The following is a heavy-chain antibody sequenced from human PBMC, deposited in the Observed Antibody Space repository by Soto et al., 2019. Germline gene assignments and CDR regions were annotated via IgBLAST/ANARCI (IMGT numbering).Heavy chain of an antibody. V-gene: IGHV3-30*03. CDR3: ARGPGPDSSGYYYEHPYNWFDP. CDR1: GFTFSSYS. J-gene: IGHJ5*02. Sequence: GGSLRLSCAASGFTFSSYSMNWVRQAPGKGLEWVAVISYDGSNKYYADSVKGRFTISRDNSKNTLYLQMNSLRAEDTAVYYCARGPGPDSSGYYYEHPYNWFDPWGQGTLVTVSS. CDR2: ISYDGSNK. D-gene: IGHD3-22*01.